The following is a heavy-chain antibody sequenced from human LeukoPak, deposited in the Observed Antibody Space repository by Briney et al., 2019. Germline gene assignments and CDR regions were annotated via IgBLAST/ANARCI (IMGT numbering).Heavy chain of an antibody. D-gene: IGHD4-23*01. CDR2: IPYDGSNT. J-gene: IGHJ4*02. Sequence: GGSLRLSCAASGFSFSSYGMHWVRQAPGKGLEWVAVIPYDGSNTYYADSVKGRFTISRDNSKNTLYLQMNSLRAEDSAVYYCAKNTKPTLVTPDFWGQGTLVTGSS. CDR3: AKNTKPTLVTPDF. V-gene: IGHV3-30*18. CDR1: GFSFSSYG.